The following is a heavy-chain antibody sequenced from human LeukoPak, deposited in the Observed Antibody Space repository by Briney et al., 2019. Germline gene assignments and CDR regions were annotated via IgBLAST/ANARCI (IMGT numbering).Heavy chain of an antibody. CDR1: GYTFINYD. J-gene: IGHJ4*02. V-gene: IGHV1-8*01. Sequence: GASVKVSCKTSGYTFINYDINWVRQATGQGLEWMGWMNPNSGNADYAQKFQGRVTMTRNTSIRTAYMELSSLRSEDTAVYYCAGTAVNTGEIGYWGQGTLVTVSS. CDR2: MNPNSGNA. D-gene: IGHD5-18*01. CDR3: AGTAVNTGEIGY.